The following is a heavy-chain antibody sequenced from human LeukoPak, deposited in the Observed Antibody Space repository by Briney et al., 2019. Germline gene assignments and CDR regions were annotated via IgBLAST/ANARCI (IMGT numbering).Heavy chain of an antibody. CDR1: GGSISSYY. D-gene: IGHD2-15*01. CDR2: IYISGST. CDR3: ARGVYCSGGSCYPDYYFDY. Sequence: PSETLSLTCTVSGGSISSYYWSWIRQPAGKGLEWIGRIYISGSTNYNPSLKSRVTMSVDTSKNQFSLKLSSVTAADTAVYYCARGVYCSGGSCYPDYYFDYWGQGTLVTVSS. V-gene: IGHV4-4*07. J-gene: IGHJ4*02.